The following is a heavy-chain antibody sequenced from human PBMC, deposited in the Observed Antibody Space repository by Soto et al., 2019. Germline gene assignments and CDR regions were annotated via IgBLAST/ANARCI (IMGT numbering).Heavy chain of an antibody. D-gene: IGHD3-22*01. Sequence: QMQLQESGPGLVKPSETLSLTCTVSGGSISSSSYYWGWIRQPPGQGLEWLGTIYSLGNTYYNPSLRSRVTNYVEKSKRQLFLKLSSVTAPDAAVYYCAILIYDSSGYYSASWGQGTLVTVSS. CDR1: GGSISSSSYY. J-gene: IGHJ4*02. CDR3: AILIYDSSGYYSAS. V-gene: IGHV4-39*01. CDR2: IYSLGNT.